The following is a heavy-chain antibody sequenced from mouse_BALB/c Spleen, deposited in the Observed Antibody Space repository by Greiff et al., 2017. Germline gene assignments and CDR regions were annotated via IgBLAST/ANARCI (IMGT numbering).Heavy chain of an antibody. CDR1: GFSLTSYG. Sequence: VKLMESGPGLVQPSQSLSITCTVSGFSLTSYGVHWVRQSPGKGLEWLGVIWSGGSTDYNAAFISRLSISKDNSKSHVFFKMNSLQADDTAIYYCARNGNYQRPYCAMDYWGQGTSVTVSS. D-gene: IGHD2-1*01. V-gene: IGHV2-4-1*01. J-gene: IGHJ4*01. CDR3: ARNGNYQRPYCAMDY. CDR2: IWSGGST.